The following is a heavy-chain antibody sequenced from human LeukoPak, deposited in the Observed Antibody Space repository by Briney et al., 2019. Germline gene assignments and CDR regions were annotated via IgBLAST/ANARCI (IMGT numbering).Heavy chain of an antibody. CDR2: ISSSGSTI. J-gene: IGHJ4*02. Sequence: PGGSLRLSCAASGLTFSSYEMGWVRQAPGKGLEWVSYISSSGSTIYYADSVKGRFTISRDNAKNSLYLQMNSLRAEDTAVYYCARDRNDYGDPLDYWGQGTLVTVSS. CDR1: GLTFSSYE. V-gene: IGHV3-48*03. D-gene: IGHD4-17*01. CDR3: ARDRNDYGDPLDY.